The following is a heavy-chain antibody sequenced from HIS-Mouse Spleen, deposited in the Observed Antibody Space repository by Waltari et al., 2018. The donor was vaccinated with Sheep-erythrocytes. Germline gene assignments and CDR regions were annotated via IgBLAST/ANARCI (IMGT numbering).Heavy chain of an antibody. J-gene: IGHJ4*02. Sequence: QVQLVESGGGVVQPGRSLRLSCAASGFTFSSYGMHWVRQAPGKGLEWVAVISYDGSNKYYADSVKGRFTISRDNSKSTLYLQMNSLRAEDTAVYYCAKEYSSGWYMGGYYFDYWGQGTLVTVSS. CDR3: AKEYSSGWYMGGYYFDY. CDR1: GFTFSSYG. D-gene: IGHD6-19*01. V-gene: IGHV3-30*18. CDR2: ISYDGSNK.